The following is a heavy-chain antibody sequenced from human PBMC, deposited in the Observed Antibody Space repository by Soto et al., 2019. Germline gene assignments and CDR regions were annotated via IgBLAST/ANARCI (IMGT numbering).Heavy chain of an antibody. J-gene: IGHJ4*02. D-gene: IGHD1-26*01. Sequence: EVQMVESGGGLVQPGGSLRLSCAASGFSFSTYWMYWVRQAPGKGLEWVANVNEDGTEKNYVDSVKGRFTISRDNAKKLLYLHMNCMRAEDTAVYYCRHTWVGGQGTLVTVSS. CDR3: RHTWV. V-gene: IGHV3-7*01. CDR1: GFSFSTYW. CDR2: VNEDGTEK.